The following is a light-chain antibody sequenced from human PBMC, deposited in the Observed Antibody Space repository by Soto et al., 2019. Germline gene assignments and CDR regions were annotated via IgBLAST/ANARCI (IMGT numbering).Light chain of an antibody. Sequence: QSVLTQPASVSGSPGQSITFSCIGTSSDVGAYNYVSWYQQLPGKAPKLMIYEVSNRPSGISNRFSGSKSGNTASLTISGLQTEDEADYYCNSRASGTTYVFGTGTKVTVL. J-gene: IGLJ1*01. CDR1: SSDVGAYNY. CDR3: NSRASGTTYV. V-gene: IGLV2-14*01. CDR2: EVS.